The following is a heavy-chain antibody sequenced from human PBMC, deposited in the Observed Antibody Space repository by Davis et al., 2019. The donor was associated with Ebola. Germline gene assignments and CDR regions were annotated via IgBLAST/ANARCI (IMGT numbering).Heavy chain of an antibody. CDR3: TRGGSGWDDY. V-gene: IGHV3-73*01. D-gene: IGHD6-19*01. CDR1: GFTFSGSG. CDR2: IRSKANSDAT. J-gene: IGHJ4*02. Sequence: GGSLRLSCAASGFTFSGSGMNWVRQASGKGLEWVGRIRSKANSDATAYAGSVKGRFTISRDDSKNTAYLQMNSLKTEDTAVYYCTRGGSGWDDYWGQGTLVTVSS.